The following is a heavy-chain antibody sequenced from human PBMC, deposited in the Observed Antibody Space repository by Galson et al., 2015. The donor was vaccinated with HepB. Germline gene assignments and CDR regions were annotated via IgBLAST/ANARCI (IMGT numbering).Heavy chain of an antibody. J-gene: IGHJ4*02. CDR2: LSGTGAST. D-gene: IGHD3-10*01. Sequence: SLRLSCAASGFTFSSYGMNWVRQAPGKGLEWVSSLSGTGASTYHADSVKGRFTISRDNSKYTLFLQMNSLRAEDTAVYYCAKPGIGLWYGFDYWGQGTLVTVSA. V-gene: IGHV3-23*01. CDR3: AKPGIGLWYGFDY. CDR1: GFTFSSYG.